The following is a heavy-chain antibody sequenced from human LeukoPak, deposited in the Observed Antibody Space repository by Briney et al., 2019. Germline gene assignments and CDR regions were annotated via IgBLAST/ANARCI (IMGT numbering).Heavy chain of an antibody. V-gene: IGHV4-39*07. D-gene: IGHD3-10*01. CDR2: IYYSGST. J-gene: IGHJ4*02. CDR1: GGSISSSSFY. CDR3: ARAVMVRGVIRYYFDY. Sequence: SETLSLTCTVSGGSISSSSFYWGWIRQPPGRGLEWIGSIYYSGSTSYNPSLKSRATISEDTSKNQFSLKLSSVTAADTAVYYCARAVMVRGVIRYYFDYWGQGTLVTVSS.